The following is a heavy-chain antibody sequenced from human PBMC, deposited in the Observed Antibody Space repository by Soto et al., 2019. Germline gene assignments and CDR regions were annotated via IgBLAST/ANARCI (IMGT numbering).Heavy chain of an antibody. Sequence: QVQLVQSGAEVKEPGASVRVSCKASGYTFQNYHMHWVRQAPGQGLEWMGIIHPNGETTTYAQKCQGRLALTRDTSMRTAYMELSSLTSEDTAVYFCARDLWGSWTVDYWGQGTLVTVSS. D-gene: IGHD3-16*01. CDR3: ARDLWGSWTVDY. CDR2: IHPNGETT. CDR1: GYTFQNYH. J-gene: IGHJ4*02. V-gene: IGHV1-46*02.